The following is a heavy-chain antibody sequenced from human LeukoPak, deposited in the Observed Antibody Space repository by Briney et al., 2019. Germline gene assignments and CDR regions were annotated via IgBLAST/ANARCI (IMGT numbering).Heavy chain of an antibody. J-gene: IGHJ6*02. CDR3: AIFCSTSFSCGYGMDV. V-gene: IGHV1-8*01. CDR1: GYTFTSYD. D-gene: IGHD2-2*01. CDR2: MNPNSGNT. Sequence: ASVKVSCKASGYTFTSYDINWVRQATGQGLEWMGWMNPNSGNTGYAQKFQGRVTMTRNTSISTACMELSSLRSEDTAVYYCAIFCSTSFSCGYGMDVWGQGTTVTVSS.